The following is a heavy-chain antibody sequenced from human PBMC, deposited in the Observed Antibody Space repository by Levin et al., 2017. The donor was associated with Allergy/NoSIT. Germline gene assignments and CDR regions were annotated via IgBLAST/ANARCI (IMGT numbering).Heavy chain of an antibody. J-gene: IGHJ2*01. CDR2: IYYSGST. D-gene: IGHD3-16*02. CDR3: ARHSLITFGGVIGPPWYFDL. CDR1: GGSISSYY. V-gene: IGHV4-59*08. Sequence: GSLRLSCTVSGGSISSYYWSWIRQPPGKGLEWIGYIYYSGSTNYNPSLKSRVTISVDTSKNQFSLKLSSVTAADTAVYYCARHSLITFGGVIGPPWYFDLWGRGTLVTVSS.